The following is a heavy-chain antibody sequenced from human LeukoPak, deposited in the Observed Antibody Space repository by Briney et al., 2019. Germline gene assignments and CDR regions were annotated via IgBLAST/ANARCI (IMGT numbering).Heavy chain of an antibody. CDR1: GGSFSGYY. J-gene: IGHJ6*02. CDR3: ARDPAMVTFYYYYGMDV. Sequence: SETLSLTCAVYGGSFSGYYWSWIRQPPGKGLEWIGEINHSGSTNYNPSLKSRVTISVDTSKNQFSLKLSSVTAADTAVYYCARDPAMVTFYYYYGMDVWGQGTTVTVSS. CDR2: INHSGST. V-gene: IGHV4-34*01. D-gene: IGHD5-18*01.